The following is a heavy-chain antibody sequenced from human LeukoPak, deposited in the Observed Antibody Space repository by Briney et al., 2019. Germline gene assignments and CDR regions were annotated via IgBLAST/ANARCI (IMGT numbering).Heavy chain of an antibody. J-gene: IGHJ5*02. Sequence: GGSLRLSCAASGCTFSNLDMNWVRQAPGKGLEWVSSISTSSRYIYYRDSVKGRFTISRDDAKNSLHLQMNSLRVEDTGVYYCARADCSGSTCYLRRSWFDPWGQGTLVTVSS. D-gene: IGHD2-2*01. V-gene: IGHV3-21*01. CDR2: ISTSSRYI. CDR1: GCTFSNLD. CDR3: ARADCSGSTCYLRRSWFDP.